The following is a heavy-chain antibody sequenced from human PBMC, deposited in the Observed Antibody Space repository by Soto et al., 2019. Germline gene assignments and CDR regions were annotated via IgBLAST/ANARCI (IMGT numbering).Heavy chain of an antibody. V-gene: IGHV3-30-3*01. D-gene: IGHD2-2*02. J-gene: IGHJ5*02. CDR1: GFGFGGKT. Sequence: GGSLRLSCAASGFGFGGKTMYWVRQAPGRGLEWVALIAPDGSQIYYADSVKGRFTISRDNSKNTLYLQMDSLRAEDASLYLCATDIHATWLLNSWGQGTLVTVSS. CDR3: ATDIHATWLLNS. CDR2: IAPDGSQI.